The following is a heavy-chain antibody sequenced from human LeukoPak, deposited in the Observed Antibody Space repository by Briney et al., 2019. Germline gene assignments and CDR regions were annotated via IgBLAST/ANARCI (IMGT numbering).Heavy chain of an antibody. CDR2: IYWDDNK. CDR3: ARRRGGSGSYYFDH. D-gene: IGHD3-10*01. V-gene: IGHV2-5*02. Sequence: SGPTLVKPTQTLTLTCSFSGFSLSTSGVGVGWVRQPPGKALEWLALIYWDDNKPYSPSLKSRLTITKDTSKNQVVLTMTNMDPVDTATYYCARRRGGSGSYYFDHWGQGILVTVSS. CDR1: GFSLSTSGVG. J-gene: IGHJ4*02.